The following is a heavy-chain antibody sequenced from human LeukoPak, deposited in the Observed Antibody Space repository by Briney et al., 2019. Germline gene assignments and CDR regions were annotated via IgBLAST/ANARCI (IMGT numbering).Heavy chain of an antibody. J-gene: IGHJ4*02. Sequence: PSETLSLTCAVYGGSFSGYYWSWIRQPPGKGLEWIGEINHSGSTNYNPSLKSRVTISVDTSKNQFSLKLSSVTAADTAVYYCARQDIVVVPAAHDYWGQGTLVTVSS. V-gene: IGHV4-34*01. CDR3: ARQDIVVVPAAHDY. CDR1: GGSFSGYY. D-gene: IGHD2-2*01. CDR2: INHSGST.